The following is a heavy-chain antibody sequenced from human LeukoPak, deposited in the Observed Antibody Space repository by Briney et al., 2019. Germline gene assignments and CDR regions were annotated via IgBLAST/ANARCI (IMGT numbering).Heavy chain of an antibody. Sequence: ASVKVSCKPSGYTFTGYYMHWVRQAPGQGLEWMGWINPNSGGSNYAQKFQGRVTMTRDTSISTAYMELSSLRSDDTAVYYCATRVVAGIPYYFDYWGQGTLVTVSS. CDR1: GYTFTGYY. D-gene: IGHD6-19*01. CDR3: ATRVVAGIPYYFDY. V-gene: IGHV1-2*02. CDR2: INPNSGGS. J-gene: IGHJ4*02.